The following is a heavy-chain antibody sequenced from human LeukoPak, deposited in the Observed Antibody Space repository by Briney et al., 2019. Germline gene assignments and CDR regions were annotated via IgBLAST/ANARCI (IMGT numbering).Heavy chain of an antibody. CDR1: GFTLSDAW. Sequence: PGGSLRLSCAASGFTLSDAWMSWVRQAPGKGLEWVANIKQDGSEKYYVDSVKGRFTISRDNAKNSLYLQMNSLRAEDTAVYYCARIMKIAAAAFDYWGQGTLVTVSS. J-gene: IGHJ4*02. V-gene: IGHV3-7*02. CDR2: IKQDGSEK. CDR3: ARIMKIAAAAFDY. D-gene: IGHD6-13*01.